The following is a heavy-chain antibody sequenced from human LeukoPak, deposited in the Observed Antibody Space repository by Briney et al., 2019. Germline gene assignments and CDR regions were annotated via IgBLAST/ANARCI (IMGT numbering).Heavy chain of an antibody. V-gene: IGHV3-30*04. CDR3: AKNQRGQGEYYYYMDV. J-gene: IGHJ6*03. CDR2: ISYDGSNK. CDR1: GFTFSSYA. Sequence: GGSLRLSCAASGFTFSSYAMHWVRQAPGKGLEWVAVISYDGSNKYYADSVKGRFTISRDNSKNTLYLQMNSLRAEDTAVYYCAKNQRGQGEYYYYMDVWGKGTTVTVSS. D-gene: IGHD5-24*01.